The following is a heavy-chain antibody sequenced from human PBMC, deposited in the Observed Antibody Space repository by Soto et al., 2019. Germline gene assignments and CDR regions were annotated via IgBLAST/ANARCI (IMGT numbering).Heavy chain of an antibody. CDR2: ISSSSNSI. Sequence: GGSLRLACAAAGFSFSSYNMIWVRQALGKGLEWVSFISSSSNSIYYAASVQGRFTISRDNAKNSLSLQMNSLRVEDTAVYYCARAFAGTSSSDYWGQGTLVTVSS. CDR3: ARAFAGTSSSDY. J-gene: IGHJ4*02. CDR1: GFSFSSYN. V-gene: IGHV3-21*01. D-gene: IGHD6-13*01.